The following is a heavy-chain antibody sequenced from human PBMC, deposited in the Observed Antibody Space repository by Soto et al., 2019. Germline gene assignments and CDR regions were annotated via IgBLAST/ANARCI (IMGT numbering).Heavy chain of an antibody. CDR2: INHSGST. CDR1: GGSFSGYY. J-gene: IGHJ4*02. D-gene: IGHD6-13*01. CDR3: ARRAAAATERVFDY. V-gene: IGHV4-34*01. Sequence: QVQLQQWGVGLLKPSETLSLTCAVYGGSFSGYYWSWIRQPPGKGLEWIGEINHSGSTNYNPSLKSRVTISVDTSKDQFSLKLSSVTAADTAVYYCARRAAAATERVFDYWGQGTLVTVSS.